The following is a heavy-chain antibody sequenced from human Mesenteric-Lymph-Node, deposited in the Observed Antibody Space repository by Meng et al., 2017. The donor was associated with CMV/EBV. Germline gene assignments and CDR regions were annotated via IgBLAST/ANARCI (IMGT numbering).Heavy chain of an antibody. Sequence: GESLKISCAASGFTFSSYSMNWVRQAPGKGLEWVSSISSSSSYIYYADSVKGRFTISRDNAKNSLYLQMNSLRAEDTAVYYCARWVTSVVRLDYWGQGTLVTVSS. CDR1: GFTFSSYS. D-gene: IGHD2-21*02. J-gene: IGHJ4*02. CDR3: ARWVTSVVRLDY. CDR2: ISSSSSYI. V-gene: IGHV3-21*01.